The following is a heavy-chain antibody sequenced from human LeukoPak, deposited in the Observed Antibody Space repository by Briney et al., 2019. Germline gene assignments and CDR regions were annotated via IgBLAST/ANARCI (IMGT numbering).Heavy chain of an antibody. CDR1: GGSFSGYY. CDR3: ARGYYSNWFDP. D-gene: IGHD4-11*01. V-gene: IGHV4-34*01. CDR2: INHSGST. J-gene: IGHJ5*02. Sequence: SETLSLTRAVYGGSFSGYYWSWIRQPPGKGLEWIGEINHSGSTNYNPSLKSRVTISVDSSKNQFSLMLSSVTAADTAVYYCARGYYSNWFDPWGQGTLVTVSS.